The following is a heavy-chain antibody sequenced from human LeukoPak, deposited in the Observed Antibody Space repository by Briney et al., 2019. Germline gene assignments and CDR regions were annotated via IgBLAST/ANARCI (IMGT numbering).Heavy chain of an antibody. J-gene: IGHJ4*02. CDR1: GYTFTRYS. CDR3: ARGAYGIDY. CDR2: INAGDGDT. V-gene: IGHV1-3*01. D-gene: IGHD4-17*01. Sequence: ASVKVSCKASGYTFTRYSMHWVRQAPGQRLEWMGWINAGDGDTKYAQKLQGRVTFTRDTSASTAYMELSSLRSEDTAVYYCARGAYGIDYWGQGTLVTVSS.